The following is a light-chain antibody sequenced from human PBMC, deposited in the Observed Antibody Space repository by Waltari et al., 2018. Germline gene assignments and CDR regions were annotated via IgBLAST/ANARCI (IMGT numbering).Light chain of an antibody. CDR2: GAS. Sequence: ENVLTQSPGTLSLSPGERATISCRASQSVNSNYLAWYQQKPGQAPRLLIYGASSRATGIPDRFSGSGSGTDFTLTISRLEPEDFAVYYCQRYGSSKTFGQGTKVEIK. CDR1: QSVNSNY. CDR3: QRYGSSKT. V-gene: IGKV3-20*01. J-gene: IGKJ1*01.